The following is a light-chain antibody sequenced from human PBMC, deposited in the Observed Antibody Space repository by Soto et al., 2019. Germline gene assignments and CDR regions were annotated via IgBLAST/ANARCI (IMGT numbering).Light chain of an antibody. CDR1: QSLLHSNGYNY. V-gene: IGKV2-28*01. J-gene: IGKJ4*01. CDR3: MQALQSPLT. CDR2: LGS. Sequence: DIVMTQSPLSLPVTPGEPASISCRSSQSLLHSNGYNYLDWYLQKPGQSPQLLIYLGSNRVSGVPDRFSGSGSGTDFTLKISRVEAEDFGVYYCMQALQSPLTFGGGTKVEIK.